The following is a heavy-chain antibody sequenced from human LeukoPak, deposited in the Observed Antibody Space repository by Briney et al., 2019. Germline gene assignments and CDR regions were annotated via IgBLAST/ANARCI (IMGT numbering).Heavy chain of an antibody. Sequence: SETLSLTCTVSGGSISSYYWSWIRQPPGKGLEWIGYIYYSGSTNYNPSLESRVTISVDTSKNQFSLKLSSVTAADTAVYYCARQYCSSTSCSRVGYYYGMDVWGQGTTVTVSS. CDR3: ARQYCSSTSCSRVGYYYGMDV. V-gene: IGHV4-59*08. CDR1: GGSISSYY. D-gene: IGHD2-2*01. J-gene: IGHJ6*02. CDR2: IYYSGST.